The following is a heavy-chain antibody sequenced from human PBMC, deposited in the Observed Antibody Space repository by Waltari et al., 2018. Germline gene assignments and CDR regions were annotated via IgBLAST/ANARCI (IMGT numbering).Heavy chain of an antibody. Sequence: QVQLQESGPGLVTPSEPLSLTCTVSGGSISSYYWSWIRQPAGKGLEWIGRIYTSGSTNYNPSLKSRVTMSVDTSKNQFSLKLSSVTAADTAVYYCAKNRALGQQPTTPFDYWGQGTLVTVSS. CDR3: AKNRALGQQPTTPFDY. V-gene: IGHV4-4*07. CDR2: IYTSGST. J-gene: IGHJ4*02. CDR1: GGSISSYY. D-gene: IGHD6-13*01.